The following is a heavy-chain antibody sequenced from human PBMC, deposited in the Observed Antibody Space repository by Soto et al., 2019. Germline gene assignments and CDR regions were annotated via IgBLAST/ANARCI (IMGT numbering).Heavy chain of an antibody. V-gene: IGHV4-34*01. CDR1: GRSFSGYY. Sequence: QVQLQQWGAGLLKPSETLSLTCAVYGRSFSGYYWNWIRQPPGKGLEWIGEINHSGSTNYNPSLKSRVTISIDTSKNQFSLKLSSVPAADTAVYYCARGWGRIFDYWGQGTLVTVSS. CDR2: INHSGST. J-gene: IGHJ4*02. CDR3: ARGWGRIFDY. D-gene: IGHD7-27*01.